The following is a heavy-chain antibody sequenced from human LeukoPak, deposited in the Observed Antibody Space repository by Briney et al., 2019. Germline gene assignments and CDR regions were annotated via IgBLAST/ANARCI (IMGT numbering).Heavy chain of an antibody. CDR3: ARAREFDY. V-gene: IGHV3-30-3*01. Sequence: PGRSLRLSCAASGFTFSSYAMHRVRQAPGKGLEWVAVISYDGSNKYYADPVKGRFTISRDNSKNTLYLQMNSLRAECTAVYYCARAREFDYWGQGTLVTVSS. J-gene: IGHJ4*02. CDR1: GFTFSSYA. CDR2: ISYDGSNK.